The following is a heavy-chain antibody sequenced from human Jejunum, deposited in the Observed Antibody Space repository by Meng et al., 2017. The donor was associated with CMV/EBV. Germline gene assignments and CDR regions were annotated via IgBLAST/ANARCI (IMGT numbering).Heavy chain of an antibody. CDR3: ARHGTYFYDNSGYSNWFDP. J-gene: IGHJ5*02. V-gene: IGHV4-39*01. CDR1: SVY. CDR2: ISYGGST. D-gene: IGHD3-22*01. Sequence: SVYWAWIRKPQGMGLEWIGSISYGGSTYYNPSLKSRVTVSVDTSKNQFSLNLNSVTAADTAVYYCARHGTYFYDNSGYSNWFDPWGQGTRVTVSS.